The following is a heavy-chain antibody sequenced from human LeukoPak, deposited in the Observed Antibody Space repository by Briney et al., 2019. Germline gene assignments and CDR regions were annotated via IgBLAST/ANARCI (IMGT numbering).Heavy chain of an antibody. Sequence: SETLSLTCAVSGGSISSSNWWRWVRQPPGKGLEWIGEIYHSGSTNYNPSLKSRVTISVDKSKNQFSLKLSSVTAADTAVYYCARDPNGSGWFDYWGQGTLVTVSS. V-gene: IGHV4-4*02. CDR3: ARDPNGSGWFDY. CDR2: IYHSGST. J-gene: IGHJ5*01. CDR1: GGSISSSNW. D-gene: IGHD6-19*01.